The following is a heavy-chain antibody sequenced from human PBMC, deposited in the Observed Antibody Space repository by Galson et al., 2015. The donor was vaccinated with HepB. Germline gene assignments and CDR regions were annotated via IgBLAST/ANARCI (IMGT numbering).Heavy chain of an antibody. V-gene: IGHV3-30*03. D-gene: IGHD3-10*01. CDR2: ISYDGSNK. CDR3: ATTYGSGSMGAFDI. CDR1: GFTFSSYG. Sequence: SLRLSCAASGFTFSSYGMHWVRQAPGKGLEWVAVISYDGSNKYYADSVKGRFTISRDNSKSTLYLQMNSLRAEDTAVYYCATTYGSGSMGAFDIWGQGTMVTVSS. J-gene: IGHJ3*02.